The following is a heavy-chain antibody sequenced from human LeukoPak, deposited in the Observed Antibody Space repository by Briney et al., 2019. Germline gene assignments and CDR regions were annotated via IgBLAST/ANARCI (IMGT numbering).Heavy chain of an antibody. CDR3: ARLTDWFDP. V-gene: IGHV4-59*01. Sequence: SETLSLTCTGSGGSISSYYWSWIRQPPGKGLEWIGDIYYSGSTNYNPSLKSRVTISVDTSKNQFSLKLSSVTAADTAVYYCARLTDWFDPWGQGTLVTVSS. CDR2: IYYSGST. CDR1: GGSISSYY. J-gene: IGHJ5*02.